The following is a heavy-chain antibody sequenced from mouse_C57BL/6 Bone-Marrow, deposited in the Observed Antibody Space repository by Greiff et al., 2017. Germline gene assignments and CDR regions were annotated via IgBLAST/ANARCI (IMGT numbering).Heavy chain of an antibody. D-gene: IGHD2-3*01. V-gene: IGHV1-62-2*01. CDR3: ARHGYDGYPAWFAY. CDR1: GYTFTEYT. Sequence: VKLVESGAELVKPGASVKLSCKASGYTFTEYTIHWVKQRSGQGLEWIGWFYPGSGSIKYNEKFKDKATLTADKSSSTVYKELSRLTSEDSAVYCCARHGYDGYPAWFAYWGQGTLVTVSA. CDR2: FYPGSGSI. J-gene: IGHJ3*01.